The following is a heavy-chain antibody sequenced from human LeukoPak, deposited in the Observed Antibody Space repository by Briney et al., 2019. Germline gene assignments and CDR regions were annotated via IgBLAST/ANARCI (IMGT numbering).Heavy chain of an antibody. Sequence: PSQTLSPTCTVSGGSIDSSDSFWGWIRQSPGKGLEWMGHIENRGTPHYSPTLKSRLTISIDTSKNQFSLHLRSVTAADTAVYFCARNYWGAFDIWGQGTTVTVSS. CDR2: IENRGTP. J-gene: IGHJ3*02. V-gene: IGHV4-30-4*08. CDR1: GGSIDSSDSF. CDR3: ARNYWGAFDI. D-gene: IGHD3-16*01.